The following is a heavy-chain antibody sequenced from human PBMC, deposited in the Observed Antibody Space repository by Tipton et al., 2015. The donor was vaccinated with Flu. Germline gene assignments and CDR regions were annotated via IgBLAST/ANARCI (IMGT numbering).Heavy chain of an antibody. CDR3: ARDPSLGMPDYFDY. D-gene: IGHD2-2*01. Sequence: TLSLTCTVSGGSMTDYYWSWIRQPPGKGLEWIGYIYYSGYTSYNPSLKSRVTISVDTSMSQFSLQLRSVTAADTAVYYCARDPSLGMPDYFDYWGQGILVTASS. CDR1: GGSMTDYY. J-gene: IGHJ4*02. CDR2: IYYSGYT. V-gene: IGHV4-59*12.